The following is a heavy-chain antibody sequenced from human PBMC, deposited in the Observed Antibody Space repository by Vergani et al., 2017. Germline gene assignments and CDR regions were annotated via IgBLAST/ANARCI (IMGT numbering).Heavy chain of an antibody. CDR2: IWYDGSNT. CDR1: GFAFRTYG. Sequence: QVQLVESGGGVVQPGRSLRLSCVASGFAFRTYGMHWVRQAPGKGLEWVAIIWYDGSNTYYADSVKGRFTVSRDNSRNTLFLQMNSLRVEDTAVYYCARDRYYGYYYYYGMDVWGQGTTVTVSS. J-gene: IGHJ6*02. D-gene: IGHD3-10*01. CDR3: ARDRYYGYYYYYGMDV. V-gene: IGHV3-33*01.